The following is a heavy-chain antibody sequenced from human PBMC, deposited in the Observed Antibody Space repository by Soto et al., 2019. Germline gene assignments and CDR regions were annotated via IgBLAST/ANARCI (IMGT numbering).Heavy chain of an antibody. CDR3: AGGVVVPAAISPLTSYYMDV. CDR1: GYTFTSYG. Sequence: QVQLVQSGAEVKKPGASVKVSCKASGYTFTSYGISWVRQAPGQGLEWMGWISAYNGNTNYAQKLQGRVTMTTDTSTSTAYMELRSLRSDDTAVYYCAGGVVVPAAISPLTSYYMDVWGKGTTVTVSS. J-gene: IGHJ6*03. V-gene: IGHV1-18*01. D-gene: IGHD2-2*01. CDR2: ISAYNGNT.